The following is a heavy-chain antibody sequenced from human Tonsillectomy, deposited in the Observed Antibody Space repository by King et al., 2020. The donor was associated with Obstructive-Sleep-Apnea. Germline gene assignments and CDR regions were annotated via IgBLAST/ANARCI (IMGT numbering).Heavy chain of an antibody. J-gene: IGHJ4*02. V-gene: IGHV4-34*01. CDR1: GGSFSDYF. Sequence: VQLQQWGAGLLKPSETLSLTCAVYGGSFSDYFWSWLRQPPGKGLEWIGEINHSGNTNYNPSLKSRVTISVYTAKNQISLKLSSVTAADTAMYYCAKGSSSWYPDYFDYWGQGTLVTVSS. D-gene: IGHD6-13*01. CDR3: AKGSSSWYPDYFDY. CDR2: INHSGNT.